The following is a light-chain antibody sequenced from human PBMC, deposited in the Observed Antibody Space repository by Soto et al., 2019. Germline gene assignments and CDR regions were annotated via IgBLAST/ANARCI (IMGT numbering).Light chain of an antibody. V-gene: IGLV2-23*01. Sequence: QSVLTQPASVSGSPGQSITISCSGTTSDVGGYNLVSWYQQHTAKAPKLLIYEGTQRPSGVSSRFSGSKSGNTASLTISGLQHEEEADSYCCSYESSSSYVFGTGTKVTV. CDR3: CSYESSSSYV. CDR2: EGT. CDR1: TSDVGGYNL. J-gene: IGLJ1*01.